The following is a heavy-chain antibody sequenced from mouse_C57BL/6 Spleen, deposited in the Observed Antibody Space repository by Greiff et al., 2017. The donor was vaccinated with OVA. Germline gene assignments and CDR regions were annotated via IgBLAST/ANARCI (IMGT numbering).Heavy chain of an antibody. Sequence: QVQLQQPGAELVKPGASVKMSCKASGYTFTSYWITWVKQRPGQGLEWIGDIYPGSGSTNYNEKFKSKATLTVDTSSSTAYMQLSSLTSEDSAVYDCARGLTNGSPLAWFAYWGQGTLVTVSA. CDR3: ARGLTNGSPLAWFAY. D-gene: IGHD1-1*01. CDR1: GYTFTSYW. CDR2: IYPGSGST. J-gene: IGHJ3*01. V-gene: IGHV1-55*01.